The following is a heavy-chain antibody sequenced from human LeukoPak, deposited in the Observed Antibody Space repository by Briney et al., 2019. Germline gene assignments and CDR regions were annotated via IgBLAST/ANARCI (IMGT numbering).Heavy chain of an antibody. V-gene: IGHV4-34*01. Sequence: SETLSLTCAVYGGSFSGYYWSWLRQPPGKGLEWIGEINHSGSTNYNPSLKSRVTISVDTSKNQFSLKLSSVTAADTAVYYCARVRRSVTATTNNWFDPWGQGTLVTVSS. D-gene: IGHD2-21*02. CDR1: GGSFSGYY. CDR2: INHSGST. J-gene: IGHJ5*02. CDR3: ARVRRSVTATTNNWFDP.